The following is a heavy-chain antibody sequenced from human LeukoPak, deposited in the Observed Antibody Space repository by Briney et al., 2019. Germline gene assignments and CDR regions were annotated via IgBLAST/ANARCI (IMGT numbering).Heavy chain of an antibody. CDR2: IGASGGST. CDR1: GFTFSSYA. D-gene: IGHD3-9*01. V-gene: IGHV3-23*01. CDR3: AKAEGYDILTGLDY. Sequence: GSLLLSCATSGFTFSSYAMSWVRQAPGKGLEWVSGIGASGGSTYYADSVKGRFTISRDNSKNTLYLQMNSLRTEDTAVYYCAKAEGYDILTGLDYWGQGTLVTVSA. J-gene: IGHJ4*02.